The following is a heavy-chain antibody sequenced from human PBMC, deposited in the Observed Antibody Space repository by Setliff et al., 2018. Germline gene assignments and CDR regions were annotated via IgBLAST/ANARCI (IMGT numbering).Heavy chain of an antibody. V-gene: IGHV4-4*07. CDR1: GGLIYDHW. D-gene: IGHD1-1*01. CDR2: VYSDGDT. Sequence: PSETLSLTCSVSGGLIYDHWWTWVRQPAGEEFQWIGRVYSDGDTEYNPSLKSRVTISVDTSNNQFSLHLTSVTAADTAVYYCARESAGDESVRHLYYTDVWGRGTTVTVSS. CDR3: ARESAGDESVRHLYYTDV. J-gene: IGHJ6*03.